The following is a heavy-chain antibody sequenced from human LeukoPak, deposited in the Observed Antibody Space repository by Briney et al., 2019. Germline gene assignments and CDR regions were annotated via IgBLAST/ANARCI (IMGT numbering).Heavy chain of an antibody. Sequence: PSQTLSLTCTVSGGSISSGGYYWSWIRQPPGKGLEWIGYIYHSGSTYYNPSLKSRVTISVDRSKNQFSLKLSSVTAADTAVYYCARDTYRDSGYDSWGQGTLVTVSS. V-gene: IGHV4-30-2*01. CDR3: ARDTYRDSGYDS. CDR1: GGSISSGGYY. CDR2: IYHSGST. D-gene: IGHD5-12*01. J-gene: IGHJ5*02.